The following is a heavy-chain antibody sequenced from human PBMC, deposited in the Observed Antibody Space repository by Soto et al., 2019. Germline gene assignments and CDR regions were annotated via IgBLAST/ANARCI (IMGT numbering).Heavy chain of an antibody. D-gene: IGHD6-6*01. CDR1: GCSISSSSYY. J-gene: IGHJ5*02. CDR3: ARHRARNWFDP. CDR2: IYYSGST. V-gene: IGHV4-39*01. Sequence: QLQLQESGPGLVKPSETLSLTCIVSGCSISSSSYYCGWIRQPPGKGLEWIGSIYYSGSTYYNQSLKSRVTISVDTSKNQLSLKMSSVTAEDTAVFYCARHRARNWFDPWGQGTLVTVSS.